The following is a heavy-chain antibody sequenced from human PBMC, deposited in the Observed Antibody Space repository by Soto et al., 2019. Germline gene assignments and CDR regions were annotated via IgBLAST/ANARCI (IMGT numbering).Heavy chain of an antibody. D-gene: IGHD3-22*01. CDR2: ISSSSSYI. V-gene: IGHV3-21*01. CDR3: ARVVDYYDPSYCYGSDV. CDR1: GFTFSTYS. Sequence: EVQLVESGGGLVKPGGSLRLSCAASGFTFSTYSMNSVRQAPGNGLEWVSSISSSSSYIYYADSVKGRFTISRDNPKHSLYLQMNSLRAEDTAVYYCARVVDYYDPSYCYGSDVWGQGTTVTVSS. J-gene: IGHJ6*02.